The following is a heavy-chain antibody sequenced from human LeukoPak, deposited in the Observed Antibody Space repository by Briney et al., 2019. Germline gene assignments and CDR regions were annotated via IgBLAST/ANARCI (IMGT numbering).Heavy chain of an antibody. Sequence: SVKVSCKASGGTFSSYAISWVRQAPGQGLEWMGRIIPIFGIANYAQKFQGRVTITADKSTSTAYMELSSLRSEDTAVYCCARDDYGGNSYPFDYWGQGTLSPSPQ. CDR1: GGTFSSYA. CDR2: IIPIFGIA. V-gene: IGHV1-69*04. CDR3: ARDDYGGNSYPFDY. D-gene: IGHD4-23*01. J-gene: IGHJ4*02.